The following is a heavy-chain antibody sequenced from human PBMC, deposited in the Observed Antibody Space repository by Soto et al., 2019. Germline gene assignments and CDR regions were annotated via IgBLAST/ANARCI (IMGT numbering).Heavy chain of an antibody. Sequence: SVKVSCKASGGTFSSYAISWVRQAPGQGLEWMGGIIPIFGTANYAQKFQGRVTITADESTSTAYMELSSLRSEDTAVYYCASGSWHDPDAFDIWGDGTMVSVSS. J-gene: IGHJ3*02. CDR1: GGTFSSYA. D-gene: IGHD1-1*01. CDR3: ASGSWHDPDAFDI. V-gene: IGHV1-69*13. CDR2: IIPIFGTA.